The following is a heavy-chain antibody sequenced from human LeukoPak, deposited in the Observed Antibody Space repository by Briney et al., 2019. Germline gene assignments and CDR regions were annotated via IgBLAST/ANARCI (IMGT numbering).Heavy chain of an antibody. Sequence: GGSLRLSCAASGFTFSSYWMSWVRQAPGKGLEWVSVIYSGGSTYYADSVKGRFTISRDNSKNTLYLQMNSLRAEDTAVYYCARDPGTPLDYWGQGTLVTVSS. V-gene: IGHV3-53*01. J-gene: IGHJ4*02. CDR3: ARDPGTPLDY. CDR2: IYSGGST. D-gene: IGHD1-1*01. CDR1: GFTFSSYW.